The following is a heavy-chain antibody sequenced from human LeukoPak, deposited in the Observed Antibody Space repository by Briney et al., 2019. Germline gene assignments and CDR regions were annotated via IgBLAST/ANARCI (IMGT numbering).Heavy chain of an antibody. CDR2: IFSGGKT. CDR1: GFTVTNNY. CDR3: AREGNSPFDY. D-gene: IGHD1-7*01. V-gene: IGHV3-53*01. Sequence: PGGSLRLSCAASGFTVTNNYMSWVRQAPGKRLEWVSVIFSGGKTYYSDSVKGRFTVSRDSAKNTVYLQMNSLRVEDTAVYYCAREGNSPFDYWGQGTLVTVSS. J-gene: IGHJ4*02.